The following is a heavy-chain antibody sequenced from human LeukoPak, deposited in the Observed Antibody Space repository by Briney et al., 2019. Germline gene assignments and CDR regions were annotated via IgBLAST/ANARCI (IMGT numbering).Heavy chain of an antibody. CDR3: ATGHSSSWLTRSWFDP. D-gene: IGHD6-13*01. CDR1: GYTFTKYG. CDR2: FDPEDGET. V-gene: IGHV1-24*01. J-gene: IGHJ5*02. Sequence: ASVKVSCKASGYTFTKYGLTWVRQAPGKGLEWMGGFDPEDGETIYAQKFQGRVTMTEDTSTDTAYMELSSLRSEDTAVYYCATGHSSSWLTRSWFDPWGQGTLVTVSS.